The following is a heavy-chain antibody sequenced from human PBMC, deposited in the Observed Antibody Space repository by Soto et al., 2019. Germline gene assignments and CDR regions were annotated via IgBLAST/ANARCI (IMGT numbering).Heavy chain of an antibody. CDR1: GFIFSTYT. D-gene: IGHD1-26*01. J-gene: IGHJ4*02. CDR2: IYGSGKST. CDR3: AKDVTPDARWDIDY. V-gene: IGHV3-23*01. Sequence: EVQLLESGGGLVQPAGSLRLSCAASGFIFSTYTMSWFRQAPGKGLEWVSSIYGSGKSTFYSASVKGRFTISRDNSGNTVYLQMSSLRAEDTAIYDCAKDVTPDARWDIDYGGQGSMVAFSS.